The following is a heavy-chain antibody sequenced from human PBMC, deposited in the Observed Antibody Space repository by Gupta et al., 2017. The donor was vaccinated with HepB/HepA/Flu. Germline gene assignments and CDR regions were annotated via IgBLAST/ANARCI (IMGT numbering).Heavy chain of an antibody. CDR3: SRISSSPTAIYYYYMDV. Sequence: EVQLVQSGGGLVKPGGSLRLPCSAFALNFGDNPHIWFRQALEKGLEWVGFSRSKKYGGTTEYAASVKGRFTISRDDSKNVAYLQMDGLTTEDTAVYYCSRISSSPTAIYYYYMDVWGKGTTVTVSS. D-gene: IGHD4-11*01. CDR2: SRSKKYGGTT. CDR1: ALNFGDNP. J-gene: IGHJ6*03. V-gene: IGHV3-49*05.